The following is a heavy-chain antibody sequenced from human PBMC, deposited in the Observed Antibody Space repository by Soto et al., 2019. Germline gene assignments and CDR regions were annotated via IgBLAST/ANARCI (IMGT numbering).Heavy chain of an antibody. CDR3: ATAPGYISDRGAVDI. CDR2: ISTYNGNT. CDR1: GYTFTRYG. D-gene: IGHD6-13*01. Sequence: QVQLEQSGAKVKKPGASVKVSCKASGYTFTRYGITWVRQAPGQALEWMGRISTYNGNTNYAQKFQGRVSLPADTSSSTASPGLRRLPSYVTAVYYCATAPGYISDRGAVDIWCQGTVVTVSS. V-gene: IGHV1-18*01. J-gene: IGHJ3*02.